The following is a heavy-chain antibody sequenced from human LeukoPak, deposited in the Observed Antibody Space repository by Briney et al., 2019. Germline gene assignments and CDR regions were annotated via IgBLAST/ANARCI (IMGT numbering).Heavy chain of an antibody. J-gene: IGHJ6*03. CDR2: INHSGST. CDR3: ARRGPPRIAARHYYYYYMDV. D-gene: IGHD6-6*01. V-gene: IGHV4-34*01. CDR1: GGSFSGYY. Sequence: PSETLSLTCAVYGGSFSGYYWSWIRQPPGKGLEWIGEINHSGSTNYDPSLKSRVTISVDTSKNQFSLKLSSVTAADTAVYYCARRGPPRIAARHYYYYYMDVWGKGTTVTVSS.